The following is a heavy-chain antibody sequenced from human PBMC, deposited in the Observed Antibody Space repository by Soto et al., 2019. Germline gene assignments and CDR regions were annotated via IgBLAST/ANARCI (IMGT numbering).Heavy chain of an antibody. CDR3: AKTRISIWSGSSFDI. D-gene: IGHD3-3*01. J-gene: IGHJ3*02. Sequence: EVQLLGSGGGLVQPGGSLSVSWAASGFSFSSYAMTWVRQAPGKGLEWVSGISGSGDSTYYADSVKGRFTVSRDNSKNTMYLQMNSLRADDTAVYYCAKTRISIWSGSSFDIWGQGTILTVSS. CDR2: ISGSGDST. CDR1: GFSFSSYA. V-gene: IGHV3-23*01.